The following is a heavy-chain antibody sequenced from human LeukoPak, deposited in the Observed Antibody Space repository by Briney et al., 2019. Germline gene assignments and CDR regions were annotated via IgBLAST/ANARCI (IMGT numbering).Heavy chain of an antibody. V-gene: IGHV3-23*01. D-gene: IGHD4/OR15-4a*01. CDR3: VRGSSANYDT. CDR2: ITRSGDNT. CDR1: GFTFSSYA. J-gene: IGHJ5*02. Sequence: GASLRLSCAASGFTFSSYAMCWVRQAPGKGLQWVSSITRSGDNTYHADSVKGRFTISRDNTKNTLHLQVNSLRAEDTAVYYCVRGSSANYDTWGQGTLVTVSS.